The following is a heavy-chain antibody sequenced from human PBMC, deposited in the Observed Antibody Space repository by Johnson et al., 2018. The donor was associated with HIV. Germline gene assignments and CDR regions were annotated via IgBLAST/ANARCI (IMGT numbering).Heavy chain of an antibody. Sequence: QVQLVESGGGVVQPGGSLRLSCAASGFTFSSYGMHWVRQAPGKGLEWVANIKKDGSEKYDADSVKGRFTISGDNSKNTLYLQMNSLRAEDTGVYYCAIDGVAGAFDIWGQGTMVTVSS. CDR3: AIDGVAGAFDI. CDR2: IKKDGSEK. V-gene: IGHV3-30*02. D-gene: IGHD3-16*01. J-gene: IGHJ3*02. CDR1: GFTFSSYG.